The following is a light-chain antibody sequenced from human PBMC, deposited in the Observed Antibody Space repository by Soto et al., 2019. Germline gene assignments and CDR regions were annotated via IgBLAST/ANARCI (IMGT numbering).Light chain of an antibody. CDR2: WAS. CDR3: QQYYTTPRT. V-gene: IGKV4-1*01. J-gene: IGKJ1*01. Sequence: IVMTQSPDSLAESLGERATINCRSSLSVLSRSNNKNYLAWYQQKPGQPPKLLFYWASTRDSGVPDRFSGSGSGTDFALIINSLQPEDVALYYCQQYYTTPRTFGQGTKVEIK. CDR1: LSVLSRSNNKNY.